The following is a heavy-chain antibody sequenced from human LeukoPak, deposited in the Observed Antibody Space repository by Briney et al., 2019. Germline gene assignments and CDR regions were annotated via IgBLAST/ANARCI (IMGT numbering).Heavy chain of an antibody. CDR3: ARRYYYNLGSFPFDF. Sequence: SETLSLTCVVSGGPFSGYFWSWIRQSSGKGLEWIGEIHNSGTTNYNPSLNSRVTISKDTSKNQFYLNLSSVAAADTAVYYCARRYYYNLGSFPFDFWGQGTLVTVSS. V-gene: IGHV4-34*01. D-gene: IGHD3-10*01. CDR2: IHNSGTT. J-gene: IGHJ4*02. CDR1: GGPFSGYF.